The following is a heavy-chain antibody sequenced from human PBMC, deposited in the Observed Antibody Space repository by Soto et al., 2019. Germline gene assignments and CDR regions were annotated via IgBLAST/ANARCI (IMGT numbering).Heavy chain of an antibody. V-gene: IGHV3-30*18. CDR3: AKSVYHGGWYLPFDP. D-gene: IGHD6-19*01. Sequence: QVQLVESGGGVVQPGRSLRLSCAASGFSFRTYGMHWVRQAPGKGLEWVAVISNDGNDRYYADSVEGRFTISRDNSKNSLYLQMSSLRSEDTAVYYCAKSVYHGGWYLPFDPWGQGTLVTVSS. CDR2: ISNDGNDR. J-gene: IGHJ5*02. CDR1: GFSFRTYG.